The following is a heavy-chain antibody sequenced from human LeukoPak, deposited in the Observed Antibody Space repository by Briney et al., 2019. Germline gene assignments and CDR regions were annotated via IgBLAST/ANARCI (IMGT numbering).Heavy chain of an antibody. CDR2: INPSGGST. CDR3: AKNFRVKNSLFGHYMDV. Sequence: ASVKVSCKASGYTFTSYYMHWVRQAPGQGLEWMGIINPSGGSTSYAQKFQGRVTMTRDTSTSTVYMELSSLRSEDTAVYYCAKNFRVKNSLFGHYMDVWGKGTTVTVSS. D-gene: IGHD3-3*01. J-gene: IGHJ6*03. V-gene: IGHV1-46*01. CDR1: GYTFTSYY.